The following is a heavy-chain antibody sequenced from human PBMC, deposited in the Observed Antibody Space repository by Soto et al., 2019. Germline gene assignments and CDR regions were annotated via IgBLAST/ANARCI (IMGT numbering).Heavy chain of an antibody. CDR1: GGSVSSDAHY. V-gene: IGHV4-61*08. Sequence: QVQLQESGPGLVKPSETLSLTCTVSGGSVSSDAHYWTWIRQPPGKGLEWIAYIYYTGNTNYNPSLKSRVTISMDTSKSQFSLNLNSVTVADTAVYFCARGRNPEYFSGLDVWGQGTTVTVSS. J-gene: IGHJ6*02. CDR3: ARGRNPEYFSGLDV. CDR2: IYYTGNT.